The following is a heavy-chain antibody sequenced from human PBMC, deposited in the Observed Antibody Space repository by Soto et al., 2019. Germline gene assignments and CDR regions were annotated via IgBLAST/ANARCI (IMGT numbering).Heavy chain of an antibody. V-gene: IGHV1-69*13. D-gene: IGHD6-13*01. CDR1: GGTFSSYA. Sequence: PGASVKVSCKASGGTFSSYAISWVRQAPGQGLEWMGGIIPIFGTANYAQKFQGRVTITADESTSTAYMELSSLRSEDTAVYYCARGKSPHSSSWYFPGDPWFDPWGQGTLVTVSS. CDR3: ARGKSPHSSSWYFPGDPWFDP. CDR2: IIPIFGTA. J-gene: IGHJ5*02.